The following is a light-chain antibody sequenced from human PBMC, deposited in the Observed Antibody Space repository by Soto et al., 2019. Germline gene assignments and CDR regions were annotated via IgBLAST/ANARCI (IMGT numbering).Light chain of an antibody. CDR1: SSNFGSNY. V-gene: IGLV1-47*01. CDR2: RNN. J-gene: IGLJ1*01. Sequence: QSALTQPPSASGTPGQRVTISCSGSSSNFGSNYVYWYQQLPGTAPKLLIYRNNQRPSGVPDRFSGSKSGTSASLAISGLRSEDEADYYCAAWDDSLRDFYACGTGTKVTVL. CDR3: AAWDDSLRDFYA.